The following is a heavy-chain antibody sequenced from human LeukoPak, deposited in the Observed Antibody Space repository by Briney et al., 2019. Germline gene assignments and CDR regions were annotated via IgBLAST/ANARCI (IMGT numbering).Heavy chain of an antibody. CDR1: GGSFSGYY. D-gene: IGHD3-10*01. V-gene: IGHV4-34*01. CDR3: ARRSSYYSDY. Sequence: SETLSLTCAVYGGSFSGYYWSWIRQPPGKGLEWIGEINHSGSTNYNPSLKSRVTISVDTSKNQFSLNLSSVTAADTAVYYCARRSSYYSDYWGQGTLVTVSS. CDR2: INHSGST. J-gene: IGHJ4*02.